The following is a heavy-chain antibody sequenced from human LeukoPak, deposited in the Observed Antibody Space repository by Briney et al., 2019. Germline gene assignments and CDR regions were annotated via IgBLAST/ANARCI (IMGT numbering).Heavy chain of an antibody. D-gene: IGHD3-10*01. CDR2: IKSDGGDT. J-gene: IGHJ4*02. Sequence: GGSLRLSCAASGFTFSNYWMHWVRQAPGKGLVWVSRIKSDGGDTTYEDSVKGRFTISRDNAKNMLYLQMNSLRAVDTAVYYCVNYGWGRPAWGQGTLVTVS. CDR1: GFTFSNYW. V-gene: IGHV3-74*03. CDR3: VNYGWGRPA.